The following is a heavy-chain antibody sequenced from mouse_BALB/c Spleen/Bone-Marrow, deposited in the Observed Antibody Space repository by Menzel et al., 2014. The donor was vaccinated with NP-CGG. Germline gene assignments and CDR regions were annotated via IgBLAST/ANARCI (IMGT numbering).Heavy chain of an antibody. CDR3: ARREDYDLDY. J-gene: IGHJ2*01. Sequence: QVQLQQSGAELVRPGTSVKVSCKASGYAFXNYLIEWVKQRPGQGLEWIGVINPGSGGTNYNEKFKGKATLTADKSSSTAYMQLSSLTSDDSAVYFCARREDYDLDYWGQGTTLTVSS. CDR2: INPGSGGT. D-gene: IGHD2-4*01. CDR1: GYAFXNYL. V-gene: IGHV1-54*01.